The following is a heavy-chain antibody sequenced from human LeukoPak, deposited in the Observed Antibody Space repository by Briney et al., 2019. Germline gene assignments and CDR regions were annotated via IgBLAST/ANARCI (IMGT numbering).Heavy chain of an antibody. V-gene: IGHV3-30*19. D-gene: IGHD3/OR15-3a*01. J-gene: IGHJ3*02. CDR3: ARNGAVDWDAEYAFDI. Sequence: GGSLRLSCAASGFTFSSYGMHWVRQAPGKGLEWVAYIQKDGSNEQYADAVKGRFRISRDSSKNILYLQMNSLRAEDTAVYYCARNGAVDWDAEYAFDIWGQGTWVTVSS. CDR2: IQKDGSNE. CDR1: GFTFSSYG.